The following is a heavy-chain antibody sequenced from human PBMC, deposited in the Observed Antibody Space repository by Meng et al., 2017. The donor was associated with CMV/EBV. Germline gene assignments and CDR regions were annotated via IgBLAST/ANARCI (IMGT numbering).Heavy chain of an antibody. D-gene: IGHD3-22*01. CDR1: GFTFSSYS. V-gene: IGHV3-21*01. J-gene: IGHJ4*02. CDR2: ISSSSSYI. Sequence: GGSLRLSCAASGFTFSSYSMNWVRQAPGKGLEWVSSISSSSSYIYYADSVKGRFTISRDNSKNTLYLQMNSLRAEDTAVYYCAKELVTYYYDSSGWDYWGQGTLVTVSS. CDR3: AKELVTYYYDSSGWDY.